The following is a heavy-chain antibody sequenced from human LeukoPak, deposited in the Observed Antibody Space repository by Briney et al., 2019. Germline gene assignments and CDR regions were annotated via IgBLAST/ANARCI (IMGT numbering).Heavy chain of an antibody. CDR3: ASPSRHCSSSSCYDY. J-gene: IGHJ4*02. CDR2: IYSVGST. V-gene: IGHV3-66*02. D-gene: IGHD2-2*01. Sequence: PGGSLRLSCAASGFTVSSTYMSWVRQAPGKGLEWVSVIYSVGSTHYADSVRGRFTTSRDNSKNTLSLQMNSLRAEDAGVYYCASPSRHCSSSSCYDYWGQGTLVTVSS. CDR1: GFTVSSTY.